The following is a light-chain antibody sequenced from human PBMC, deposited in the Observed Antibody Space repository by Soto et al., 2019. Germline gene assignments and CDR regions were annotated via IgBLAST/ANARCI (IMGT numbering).Light chain of an antibody. V-gene: IGKV3-15*01. CDR2: DAS. CDR3: QHYNSYSEA. CDR1: QSVSSN. Sequence: EIVITQSPAPLSVSPGERATLSCRVSQSVSSNLAWYQQKPGQAPRLLIYDASTRATGVPARFSGSGSGTEFTLTISSLQPDDFATYYCQHYNSYSEAFGQGTKVAIK. J-gene: IGKJ1*01.